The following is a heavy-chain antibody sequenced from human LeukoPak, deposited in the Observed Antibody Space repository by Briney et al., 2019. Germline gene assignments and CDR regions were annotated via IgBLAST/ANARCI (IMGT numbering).Heavy chain of an antibody. CDR2: ISYDGSNK. CDR1: XXXXXIXG. Sequence: GGSLRLSCAASXXXXXIXGXHXVRQAXXXXXXWVXVISYDGSNKYYADSVKGRFTISRDNSKNTLYLQMNSLRAEDTAVYYCAKDESGYDRGDFDYWGQGTLVTVSS. J-gene: IGHJ4*02. V-gene: IGHV3-30*18. CDR3: AKDESGYDRGDFDY. D-gene: IGHD5-12*01.